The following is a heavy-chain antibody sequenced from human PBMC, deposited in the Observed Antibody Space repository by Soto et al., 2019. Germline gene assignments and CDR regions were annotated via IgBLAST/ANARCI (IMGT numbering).Heavy chain of an antibody. CDR2: INAGNGNT. CDR3: ARDSIGIAAAGTDFDP. V-gene: IGHV1-3*01. Sequence: ASVKVSCKASGYTFTSHAMHWVRQAPGQRLEWMGWINAGNGNTKYSQKFQGRVTITRDTSASTAYMELSSLRSEDTAVYYCARDSIGIAAAGTDFDPWGQGTLVTVSS. J-gene: IGHJ5*02. CDR1: GYTFTSHA. D-gene: IGHD6-13*01.